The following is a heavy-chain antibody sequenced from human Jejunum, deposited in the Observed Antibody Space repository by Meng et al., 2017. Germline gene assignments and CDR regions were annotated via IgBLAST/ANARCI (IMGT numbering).Heavy chain of an antibody. D-gene: IGHD6-13*01. V-gene: IGHV2-5*02. CDR3: AHRLTYSTNYNVGWFDP. CDR1: GFSPRTSGVG. CDR2: IYWDDDK. Sequence: ITLTESCPTLVKPTQTLTLTCTFSGFSPRTSGVGVGWIRQPPGKALECLALIYWDDDKRYNPSLKNRLTITKDTSKNQVVLTMTNMDPVDTATYYCAHRLTYSTNYNVGWFDPWGQGTLVTVSS. J-gene: IGHJ5*02.